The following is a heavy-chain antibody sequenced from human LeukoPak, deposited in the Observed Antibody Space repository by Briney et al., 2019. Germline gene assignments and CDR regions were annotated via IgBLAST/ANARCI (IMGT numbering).Heavy chain of an antibody. CDR1: GGSISSYC. J-gene: IGHJ4*03. CDR2: ICYSGST. V-gene: IGHV4-59*01. D-gene: IGHD4/OR15-4a*01. CDR3: ARDLYGGYIDI. Sequence: PSEPLRLTCTVSGGSISSYCWSWIRQPPGKGLEWIGYICYSGSTNYNPSLKSPVTISVDTSKNQFSLKLSSVTAADTALYYCARDLYGGYIDIWGQGTLVTVSS.